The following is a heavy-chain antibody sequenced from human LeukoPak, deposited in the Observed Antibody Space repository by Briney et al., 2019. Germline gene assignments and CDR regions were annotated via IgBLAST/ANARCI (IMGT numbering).Heavy chain of an antibody. CDR2: IQKDGSEK. CDR1: IYPLEISW. Sequence: GGSLRLFCGPSIYPLEISWTPCPSQAPGKGLEWVANIQKDGSEKNYVDSVKGRFTISRDNAKNSLYLQMHSLRAEDTAVYYCARDWGNSCYDVYDYWGQGALVTVSS. D-gene: IGHD5-12*01. V-gene: IGHV3-7*01. CDR3: ARDWGNSCYDVYDY. J-gene: IGHJ4*02.